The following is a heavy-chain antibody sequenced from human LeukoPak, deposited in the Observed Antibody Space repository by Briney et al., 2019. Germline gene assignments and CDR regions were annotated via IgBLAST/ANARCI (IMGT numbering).Heavy chain of an antibody. CDR2: INPNSGGT. CDR1: GYTFRDYF. Sequence: ASVKVSCKASGYTFRDYFMHWVRQAPGQGLEWMGWINPNSGGTNYAQKFQGRVTMTRDTSISTAYMELSRLRSDDTAVYYCARDGVEMATIWAFDIWGQGTMVTVSS. D-gene: IGHD5-24*01. CDR3: ARDGVEMATIWAFDI. V-gene: IGHV1-2*02. J-gene: IGHJ3*02.